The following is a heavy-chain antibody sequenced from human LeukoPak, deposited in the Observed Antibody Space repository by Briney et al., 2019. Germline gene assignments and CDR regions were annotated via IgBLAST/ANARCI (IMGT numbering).Heavy chain of an antibody. V-gene: IGHV3-13*01. CDR1: GFTFRSYD. Sequence: GALRLSCAASGFTFRSYDMHWVRQATGKGLEWVSGIGTAGEIYYPGSVKGRFTISRENAKNSLYLQMNSLRAGDTAVYYCARAAYSSTWYSRYFDLWGRGTLVTVSS. J-gene: IGHJ2*01. CDR3: ARAAYSSTWYSRYFDL. D-gene: IGHD6-13*01. CDR2: IGTAGEI.